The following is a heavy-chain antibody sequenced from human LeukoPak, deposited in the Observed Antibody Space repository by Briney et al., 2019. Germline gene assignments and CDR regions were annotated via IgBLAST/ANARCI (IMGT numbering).Heavy chain of an antibody. D-gene: IGHD6-13*01. CDR1: GYTFTSYD. CDR3: ARYAAAAVPVDY. Sequence: ASVKASSKASGYTFTSYDINGVRQATGQGLEWMRWMNPNSGNTGYAQKFQGRVTMTRNTSISTAYKELSSLRSEDTAVYCCARYAAAAVPVDYWGQGTLVTVSS. CDR2: MNPNSGNT. V-gene: IGHV1-8*01. J-gene: IGHJ4*02.